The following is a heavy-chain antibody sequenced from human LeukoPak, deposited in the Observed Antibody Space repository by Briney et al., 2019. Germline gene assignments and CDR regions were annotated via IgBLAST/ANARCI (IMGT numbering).Heavy chain of an antibody. V-gene: IGHV4-61*08. J-gene: IGHJ6*02. CDR2: IYYSGST. CDR3: ARGGQDYGDYPPYYGMDV. Sequence: PSETLSLTCTVSGGSISSGGYYWSWIRQHPGKGLEWIGYIYYSGSTNYNPSLKSRVTISVDTSKNQFSLKLSSVTAADTAVYYCARGGQDYGDYPPYYGMDVWGQGTTVTVSS. D-gene: IGHD4-17*01. CDR1: GGSISSGGYY.